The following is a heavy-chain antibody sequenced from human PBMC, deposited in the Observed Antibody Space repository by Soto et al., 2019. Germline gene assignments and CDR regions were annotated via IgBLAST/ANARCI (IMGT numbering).Heavy chain of an antibody. CDR2: ISSSGTGI. V-gene: IGHV3-11*01. D-gene: IGHD2-15*01. CDR3: ARSYSDAFDI. J-gene: IGHJ3*02. Sequence: PCWSLRLSCSASGFNFSYYYMTCIRQAPGKRLEWVSYISSSGTGIYYPDSMKGRFTIARDNAKSSLYLQMSRLIAEDTAVNYCARSYSDAFDICRQRPMVTVSS. CDR1: GFNFSYYY.